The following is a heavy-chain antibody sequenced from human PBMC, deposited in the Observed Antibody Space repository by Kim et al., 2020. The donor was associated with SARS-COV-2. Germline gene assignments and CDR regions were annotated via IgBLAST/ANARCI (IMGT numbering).Heavy chain of an antibody. J-gene: IGHJ4*02. CDR1: DGSISSNNYH. V-gene: IGHV4-39*07. CDR3: ARDYIGVTGNFDY. CDR2: ISYSGST. Sequence: SETLSLTCTVSDGSISSNNYHWGWIRQSPGKGLEWIGSISYSGSTYYNPSLKSRVTISVDTPKNQFSLKLNSVTAADSAVYFCARDYIGVTGNFDYWGQG. D-gene: IGHD2-21*02.